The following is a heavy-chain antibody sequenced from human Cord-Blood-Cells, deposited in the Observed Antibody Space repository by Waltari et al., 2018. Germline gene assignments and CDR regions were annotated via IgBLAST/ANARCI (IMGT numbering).Heavy chain of an antibody. Sequence: QVQLQESGPGLVKPSETLSLTCAVSGYSISSGYYWGRIRQPPGKGLGWIGSIYHSGSTYYNPSLKSRVTISVDTSKNQFSLKLSSVTAADTAVYYCSIAAAGDAFDIWGQGTMVTVSS. D-gene: IGHD6-13*01. CDR3: SIAAAGDAFDI. J-gene: IGHJ3*02. CDR1: GYSISSGYY. V-gene: IGHV4-38-2*01. CDR2: IYHSGST.